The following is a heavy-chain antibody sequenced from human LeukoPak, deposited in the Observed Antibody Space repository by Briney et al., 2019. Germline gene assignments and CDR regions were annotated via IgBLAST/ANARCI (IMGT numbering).Heavy chain of an antibody. Sequence: GGSLRLSCAASGFTFDDYAMHWVRQAPGKGLEWVSLISGDGGSTYYADSVKGRFTISRDNSKNSLYLQMNSLRTEDTALYYCAKDSARAMILTGLYYYYYYGMDVWGQGTTVTVSS. J-gene: IGHJ6*02. V-gene: IGHV3-43*02. CDR2: ISGDGGST. CDR3: AKDSARAMILTGLYYYYYYGMDV. D-gene: IGHD3-9*01. CDR1: GFTFDDYA.